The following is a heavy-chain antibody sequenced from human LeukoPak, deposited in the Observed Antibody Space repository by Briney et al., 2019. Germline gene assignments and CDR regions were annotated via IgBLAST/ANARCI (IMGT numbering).Heavy chain of an antibody. CDR1: GFNFSSYA. CDR2: ISSSGVYT. V-gene: IGHV3-23*01. Sequence: GGSLRLSCAASGFNFSSYAMSRVRQAPGKGLEWVSTISSSGVYTYYADSVKGRFTISRDNSKNTLYLQMNSLRAEDTAVYYCAKSNGVVPAARFDYWGQGTLVTVSS. J-gene: IGHJ4*02. D-gene: IGHD2-2*01. CDR3: AKSNGVVPAARFDY.